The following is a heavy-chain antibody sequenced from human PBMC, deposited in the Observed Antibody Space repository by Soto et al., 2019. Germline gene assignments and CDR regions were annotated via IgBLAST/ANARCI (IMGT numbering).Heavy chain of an antibody. D-gene: IGHD6-19*01. J-gene: IGHJ3*01. Sequence: PGGSLRLSCAASGSTFSSYSMNWVRQAPGKGLEWVSYISSGSSTIYYADSVKGRFTISRDNAQNSLYLQMNSLRAEDTAVYYCAKTYSSGRGAFDVWGQGTMVTVSS. V-gene: IGHV3-48*01. CDR3: AKTYSSGRGAFDV. CDR1: GSTFSSYS. CDR2: ISSGSSTI.